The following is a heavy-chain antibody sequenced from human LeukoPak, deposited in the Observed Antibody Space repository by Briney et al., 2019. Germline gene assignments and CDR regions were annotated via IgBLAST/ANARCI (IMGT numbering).Heavy chain of an antibody. Sequence: SETLSLTCAVYGGSFNGYYWIWIRQPPGKGLEWIGEIDHSGNNNYNPSLKSRVTISVDTSKDQFSLRVSSVTAADTAVYYCARGLARMEYCSTTSCFGARYYYYYGMDVWGQGTTVTVSS. D-gene: IGHD2-2*01. CDR3: ARGLARMEYCSTTSCFGARYYYYYGMDV. CDR1: GGSFNGYY. CDR2: IDHSGNN. J-gene: IGHJ6*02. V-gene: IGHV4-34*01.